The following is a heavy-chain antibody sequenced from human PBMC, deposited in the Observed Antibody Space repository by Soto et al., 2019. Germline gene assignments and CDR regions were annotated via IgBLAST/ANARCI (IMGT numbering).Heavy chain of an antibody. CDR1: GFALLSFA. CDR2: SSGTGANA. D-gene: IGHD2-2*01. V-gene: IGHV3-23*01. CDR3: ANVVG. Sequence: EVQLLESGGDLVQPGGSLRLSCAGSGFALLSFAMNWVCQAPGKGLEWVAASSGTGANAYYTDSVRGRFTVSRDNSKNMVFLQINSLRVEDTAVYYCANVVGWGQGTLVTVSS. J-gene: IGHJ4*02.